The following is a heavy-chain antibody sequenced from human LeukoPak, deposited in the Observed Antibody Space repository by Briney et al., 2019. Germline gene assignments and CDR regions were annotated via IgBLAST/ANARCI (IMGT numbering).Heavy chain of an antibody. D-gene: IGHD6-13*01. CDR2: IRYDGSNK. J-gene: IGHJ4*02. CDR3: AKDPVGDSSSFFEY. Sequence: GGSLRLSCAASGFTFSSYGMHWVRQAPGKGLEWVAFIRYDGSNKYYADSVKGRFTISRDNSKNTLYLQMNSLRAEDTAVYYCAKDPVGDSSSFFEYWGQGTLVTVSS. V-gene: IGHV3-30*02. CDR1: GFTFSSYG.